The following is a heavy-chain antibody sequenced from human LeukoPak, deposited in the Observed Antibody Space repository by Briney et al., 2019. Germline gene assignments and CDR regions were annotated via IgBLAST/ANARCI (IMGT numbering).Heavy chain of an antibody. Sequence: PGGSLRLSCAASGFTFDDYAMHWVRQAPGKGLEWVSSISSGSSFMYYADSVKGRFTISRDNARNSLSLQMNSLRVEDTAVYYCARDRQGGSHLNFFDYWGQGALVTVSS. CDR1: GFTFDDYA. CDR2: ISSGSSFM. V-gene: IGHV3-21*01. J-gene: IGHJ4*02. D-gene: IGHD1-26*01. CDR3: ARDRQGGSHLNFFDY.